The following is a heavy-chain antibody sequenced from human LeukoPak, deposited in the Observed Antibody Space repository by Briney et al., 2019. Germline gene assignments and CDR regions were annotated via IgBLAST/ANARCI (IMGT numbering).Heavy chain of an antibody. J-gene: IGHJ3*01. Sequence: ASMKVSCKASGIPFISDYMHWVRQAPGQGPEWMGWINPDTGGTNYAQKFQGRVTMTRDKSISSAFVELFDLRSDDTAIYYCTRVLPVDVWGQGTMIIVST. V-gene: IGHV1-2*02. CDR3: TRVLPVDV. CDR1: GIPFISDY. CDR2: INPDTGGT.